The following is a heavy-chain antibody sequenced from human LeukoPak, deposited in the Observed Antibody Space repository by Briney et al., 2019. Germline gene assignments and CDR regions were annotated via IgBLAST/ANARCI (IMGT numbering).Heavy chain of an antibody. Sequence: GGSLRLSCAASGFTFSSYEMNWVRQAPGKGLEWVSYISSSGSTIYYADSVKGRFTISRDNAKNSLYLQMNSLRAEDTAVYYCARDLGTSGYYSDDAFDIWGQGTMVTVSS. CDR3: ARDLGTSGYYSDDAFDI. D-gene: IGHD3-22*01. V-gene: IGHV3-48*03. CDR2: ISSSGSTI. J-gene: IGHJ3*02. CDR1: GFTFSSYE.